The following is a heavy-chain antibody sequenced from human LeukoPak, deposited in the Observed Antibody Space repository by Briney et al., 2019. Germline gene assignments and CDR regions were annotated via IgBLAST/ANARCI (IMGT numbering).Heavy chain of an antibody. Sequence: PGGSLRLSCAASGFTFSSYSMNWVRQAPGKGLEWVSSISSSSSYIYYADSVKGRFTISRDNAKNSLYLQMNSLRAEDTAVYYCARDPGIVGATEPFDYWGQGTLVTVSS. V-gene: IGHV3-21*01. D-gene: IGHD1-26*01. CDR1: GFTFSSYS. J-gene: IGHJ4*02. CDR3: ARDPGIVGATEPFDY. CDR2: ISSSSSYI.